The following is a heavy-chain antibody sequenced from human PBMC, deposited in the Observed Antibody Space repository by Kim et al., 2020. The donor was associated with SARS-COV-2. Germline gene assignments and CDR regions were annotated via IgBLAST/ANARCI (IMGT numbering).Heavy chain of an antibody. CDR2: IYHSGST. D-gene: IGHD6-19*01. J-gene: IGHJ1*01. CDR1: GGSISSSNW. V-gene: IGHV4-4*02. CDR3: ARGGRYSSGWYSYFQH. Sequence: SETLSLTCAVSGGSISSSNWWSWVRQPPGKGLEWIGEIYHSGSTNYNPSLKSRVTISVDKSKNQFSLKLSSVTAADTAVYYCARGGRYSSGWYSYFQHWGQGTLVTVSS.